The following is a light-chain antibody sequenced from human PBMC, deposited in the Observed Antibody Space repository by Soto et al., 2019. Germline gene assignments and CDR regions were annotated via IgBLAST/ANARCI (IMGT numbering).Light chain of an antibody. CDR1: RTDVADGYDY. J-gene: IGLJ1*01. Sequence: QSALTQPASVSGSPGQSIAISCTGVRTDVADGYDYVSWYQQHPGQAPQLIIYDVSNRPSGVSDRFSGSKSGNTASLTISGLQAEDEAEYYCTSYTSSTPCYVIGTGTKLTVL. V-gene: IGLV2-14*03. CDR3: TSYTSSTPCYV. CDR2: DVS.